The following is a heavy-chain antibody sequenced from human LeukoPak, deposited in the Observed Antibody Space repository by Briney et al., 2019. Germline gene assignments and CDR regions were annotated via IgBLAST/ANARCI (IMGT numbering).Heavy chain of an antibody. Sequence: GGSLRLSCAVSGFTFSSYWMNWVRRAPGKGLEWVASIRQDGGEKSYVDSVKGRFTISRDNTKNSLYLQMSSLRAEDTAVYYCARDGTAAGLYFDLWGQGTLVTVSS. CDR2: IRQDGGEK. J-gene: IGHJ4*01. D-gene: IGHD6-13*01. CDR1: GFTFSSYW. V-gene: IGHV3-7*01. CDR3: ARDGTAAGLYFDL.